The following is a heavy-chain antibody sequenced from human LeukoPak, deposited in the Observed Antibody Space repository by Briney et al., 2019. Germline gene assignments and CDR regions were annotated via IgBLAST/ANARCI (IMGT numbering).Heavy chain of an antibody. V-gene: IGHV3-20*04. Sequence: GGSLRLSCSVSGFTFDDYGMSWVRQAPGKGLEWVAGISWNSGYIGYADSVKGRFTISRDNAKNSLYLRMNSLRAEDTAVYYCARDYSGSYDYWGQGTLVTVSS. CDR2: ISWNSGYI. CDR1: GFTFDDYG. CDR3: ARDYSGSYDY. J-gene: IGHJ4*02. D-gene: IGHD1-26*01.